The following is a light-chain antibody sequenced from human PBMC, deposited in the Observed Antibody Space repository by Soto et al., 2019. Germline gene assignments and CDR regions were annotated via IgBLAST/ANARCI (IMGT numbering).Light chain of an antibody. CDR2: ENN. CDR1: SSNIGNNY. CDR3: GTWDSSLSAGGSYV. Sequence: QSVLTQPPSVSAAPGQTVTISCSGSSSNIGNNYVSWYQQLPGTAPKLLIYENNKRPSGIPDRFSGSKSGTSATLGITGLQTGDEADYYCGTWDSSLSAGGSYVFGTGTKVTVL. V-gene: IGLV1-51*02. J-gene: IGLJ1*01.